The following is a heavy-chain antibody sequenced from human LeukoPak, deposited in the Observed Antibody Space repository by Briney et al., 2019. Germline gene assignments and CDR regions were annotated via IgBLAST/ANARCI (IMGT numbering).Heavy chain of an antibody. CDR1: GFTFSNFG. CDR3: AKHIGGGLDY. Sequence: GGSLRLSCAASGFTFSNFGMHWARQAPGKGLEWVAVISYDGGNIYYADSVKGRFTISRDNSKNTLYLQMNGLRAEDTAVFYCAKHIGGGLDYWGQGTLVTVSS. D-gene: IGHD5-12*01. CDR2: ISYDGGNI. V-gene: IGHV3-30*18. J-gene: IGHJ4*02.